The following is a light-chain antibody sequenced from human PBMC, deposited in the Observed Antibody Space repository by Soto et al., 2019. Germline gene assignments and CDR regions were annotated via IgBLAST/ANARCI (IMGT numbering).Light chain of an antibody. CDR3: HQYNDWPSIT. CDR2: GAS. CDR1: QSVASH. Sequence: EIVMTQSPATLSVSPGESATLSCRASQSVASHLAWYQQKPGQAPRLLIFGASVRATGIPARFSGSGSGTEFVLTSDSLQSENFAVYYCHQYNDWPSITFGQGTRLEI. J-gene: IGKJ5*01. V-gene: IGKV3-15*01.